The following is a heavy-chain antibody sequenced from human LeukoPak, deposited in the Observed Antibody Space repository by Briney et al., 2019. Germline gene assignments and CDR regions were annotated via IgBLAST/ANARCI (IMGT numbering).Heavy chain of an antibody. CDR3: ARDPRWNYDILTGRSRYNWFDP. J-gene: IGHJ5*02. CDR1: GYTLTELS. D-gene: IGHD3-9*01. Sequence: ASVKVSCKVSGYTLTELSMHWVRQAPGQGLEWMGIINPSGGSTSYAQKFQGRVTMTRDTSTSTVYMELSSLRSEDTAVYYCARDPRWNYDILTGRSRYNWFDPWGQGTLVTVSS. V-gene: IGHV1-46*01. CDR2: INPSGGST.